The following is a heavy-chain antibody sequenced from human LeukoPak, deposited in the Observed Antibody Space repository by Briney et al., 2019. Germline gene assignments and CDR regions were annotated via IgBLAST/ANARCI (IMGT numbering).Heavy chain of an antibody. V-gene: IGHV4-59*01. CDR2: IYYSGST. Sequence: SETLSLTCTVSGGSISGYYWSWIRQPPGKGLEWIGYIYYSGSTNYNPSLKSRVTISVDTSKNQFSLKLSSVTAADTAVYYCAREYCSGGSCYSDAFDIWGQGTMVTVSS. J-gene: IGHJ3*02. D-gene: IGHD2-15*01. CDR3: AREYCSGGSCYSDAFDI. CDR1: GGSISGYY.